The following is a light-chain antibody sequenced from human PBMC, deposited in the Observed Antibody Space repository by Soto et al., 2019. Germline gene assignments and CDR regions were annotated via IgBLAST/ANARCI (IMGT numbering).Light chain of an antibody. V-gene: IGKV1-5*01. CDR2: DAS. CDR3: QQSYSRPWK. Sequence: MQLTLTPATLFASILDIVTVTCRASQSISSWLAWYQQKPGKAPKLLIYDASSLESGVPSRFSGNGSGPDYTLTIGRLQPEDFATYYCQQSYSRPWKFCQGTKADVK. CDR1: QSISSW. J-gene: IGKJ1*01.